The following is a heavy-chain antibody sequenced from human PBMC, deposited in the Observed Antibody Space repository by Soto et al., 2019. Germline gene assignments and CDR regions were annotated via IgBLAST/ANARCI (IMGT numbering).Heavy chain of an antibody. V-gene: IGHV4-31*02. J-gene: IGHJ3*01. CDR1: GDPLPHGGRH. CDR2: IYHSGST. CDR3: ARGGDGFDL. Sequence: VFGDPLPHGGRHWSWIRQHPGKGLEWIGYIYHSGSTYYSPSLKSRVTISVDTSENQFSLKLTSMTAADTAVYYCARGGDGFDLWGQGKMVTVSS.